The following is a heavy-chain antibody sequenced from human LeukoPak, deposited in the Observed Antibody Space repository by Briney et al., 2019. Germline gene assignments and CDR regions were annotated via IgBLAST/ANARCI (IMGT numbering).Heavy chain of an antibody. Sequence: GGSLRLSCAASELSVSSNYMSWVRQAPGKGLEWVSVIYSGGSTYYADSVKGRFTISRDNSKNTLYLQMNSLRDEDTAVYYCARGNFAYWGQGTLVTVSS. CDR1: ELSVSSNY. V-gene: IGHV3-66*01. J-gene: IGHJ4*02. CDR3: ARGNFAY. CDR2: IYSGGST.